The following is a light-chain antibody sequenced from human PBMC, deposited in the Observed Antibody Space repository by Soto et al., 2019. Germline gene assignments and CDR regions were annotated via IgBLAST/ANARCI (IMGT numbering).Light chain of an antibody. CDR2: LAS. CDR1: QSLLRSNGYNY. Sequence: NVMTQSPPSLSVTPGEPASISCRSSQSLLRSNGYNYLDWYLQRPGLSPQLLIYLASNRASGVPNRFSGTGSGTNFTLKISRVEADDVRVYYCMQGLQAGGFTFGPGTKVDIK. CDR3: MQGLQAGGFT. J-gene: IGKJ3*01. V-gene: IGKV2-28*01.